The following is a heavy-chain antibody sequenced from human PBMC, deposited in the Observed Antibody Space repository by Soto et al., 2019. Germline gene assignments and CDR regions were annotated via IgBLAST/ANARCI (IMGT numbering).Heavy chain of an antibody. CDR3: AKAKGNDYGTGSYAYYLDD. D-gene: IGHD3-10*01. J-gene: IGHJ4*02. V-gene: IGHV3-23*01. CDR1: GFTFSSYA. Sequence: GGSLRLSCAASGFTFSSYAMSWVRQAPGKGLEWVSAISGSGGSTYYADSVKGRFTISRDNSKNTLYLQMNSLRAEDTAVYYCAKAKGNDYGTGSYAYYLDDSGQGTLVTVSS. CDR2: ISGSGGST.